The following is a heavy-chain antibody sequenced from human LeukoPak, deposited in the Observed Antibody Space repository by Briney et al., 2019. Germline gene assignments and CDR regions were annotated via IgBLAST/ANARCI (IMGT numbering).Heavy chain of an antibody. Sequence: PSETLPLTCAVYGGSFSGYYWSWIRQPPGKGLEWIGEINHSGSTNYNPSLKSRVTISVDTSKNQFSLKLSSVTAADTAVYYCAREGKARYYGSGSYYAPPFDYWGQGTLVTVSS. CDR1: GGSFSGYY. CDR3: AREGKARYYGSGSYYAPPFDY. CDR2: INHSGST. D-gene: IGHD3-10*01. V-gene: IGHV4-34*01. J-gene: IGHJ4*02.